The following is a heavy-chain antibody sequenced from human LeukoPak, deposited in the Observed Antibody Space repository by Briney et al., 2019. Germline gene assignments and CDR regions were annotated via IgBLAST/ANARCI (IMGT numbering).Heavy chain of an antibody. V-gene: IGHV3-23*01. D-gene: IGHD6-13*01. CDR3: AKSAAGSPGAFDI. CDR1: GFSFSSNA. CDR2: ISGSGGST. J-gene: IGHJ3*02. Sequence: GGSLRLSCAASGFSFSSNAMSWVRQAPGKGLEWVSVISGSGGSTYYGDSVKGRFTMSRDNAKNSLYLQMNSLRAEDMALYYCAKSAAGSPGAFDIWGQGTMVTVSS.